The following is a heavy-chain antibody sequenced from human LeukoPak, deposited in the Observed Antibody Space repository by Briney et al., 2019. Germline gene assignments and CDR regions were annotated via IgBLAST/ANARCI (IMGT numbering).Heavy chain of an antibody. CDR2: INRSGST. D-gene: IGHD3-10*02. CDR3: ARRKWSGIPIGWFDP. V-gene: IGHV4-34*01. CDR1: GGSFSGYY. J-gene: IGHJ5*02. Sequence: SETLSLTCAVYGGSFSGYYWSWIRQPPGKGLEWIGEINRSGSTNYNPSLKSRVTISVDTSKNQFSLKLSSVTAADTAVYYCARRKWSGIPIGWFDPWGQGTLVTVSS.